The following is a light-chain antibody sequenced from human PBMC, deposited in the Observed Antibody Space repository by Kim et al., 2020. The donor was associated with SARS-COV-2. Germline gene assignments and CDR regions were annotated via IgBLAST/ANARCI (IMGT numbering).Light chain of an antibody. V-gene: IGLV3-19*01. CDR1: SLRIYY. J-gene: IGLJ2*01. Sequence: VALGQTVRITCQGDSLRIYYASWYQQKPGQAPVLVIYGKYNRPSGIPDRFSGSSSGNTASLTITGAQAEDEADYYCNSRDSSGHHLFGGGTQLTVL. CDR2: GKY. CDR3: NSRDSSGHHL.